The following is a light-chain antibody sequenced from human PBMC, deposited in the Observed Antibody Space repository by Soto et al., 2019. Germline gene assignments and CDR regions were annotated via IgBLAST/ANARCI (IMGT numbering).Light chain of an antibody. V-gene: IGLV2-14*03. Sequence: QSALTQPASVSGSPGQSITISCTGTSSGIGGYNFVSWYQQHPGNAPNLIIYDVASRPSGVSDRFSGSKSGNAASLTISGLQAEDEALYYCNSYTTSGAIVFGGGTKVTVL. J-gene: IGLJ3*02. CDR3: NSYTTSGAIV. CDR1: SSGIGGYNF. CDR2: DVA.